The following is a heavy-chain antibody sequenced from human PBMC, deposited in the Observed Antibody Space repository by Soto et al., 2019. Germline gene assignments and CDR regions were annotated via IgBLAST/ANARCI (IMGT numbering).Heavy chain of an antibody. J-gene: IGHJ6*02. CDR1: GGSFSGYI. Sequence: SETLSLTCDVYGGSFSGYIWTWFRQTPGKGLQWIGQINHSGSANYNPSLKSRVTISVHTSNSQFSLELSSVTAADTAVYYCARLNGYCVSTGCHGYYGMDVWGQGTTVT. CDR3: ARLNGYCVSTGCHGYYGMDV. CDR2: INHSGSA. D-gene: IGHD2-2*03. V-gene: IGHV4-34*01.